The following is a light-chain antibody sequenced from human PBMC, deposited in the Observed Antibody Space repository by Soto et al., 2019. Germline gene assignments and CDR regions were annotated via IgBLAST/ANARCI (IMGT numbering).Light chain of an antibody. V-gene: IGLV2-14*01. Sequence: SALPQPASVSGSPGQSITISCTGTSGDVGGYNYVSWYQQHPGKAPKLMIYDVTNRPSGISNRFSGSKSGNTASLTISGLQAEDEADYYCSSYTSTSTYVFGTGTKVTVL. CDR1: SGDVGGYNY. CDR2: DVT. J-gene: IGLJ1*01. CDR3: SSYTSTSTYV.